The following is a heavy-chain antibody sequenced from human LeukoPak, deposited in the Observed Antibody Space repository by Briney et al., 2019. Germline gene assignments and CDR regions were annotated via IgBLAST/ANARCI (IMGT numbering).Heavy chain of an antibody. D-gene: IGHD3-16*02. CDR2: ISWDDDK. Sequence: SGPTLVKPTQTLTLTCTFSGFSLSTSGVGVGWIRHPPGKALEWLALISWDDDKPYSPSLKSRLTITEDTSKNQVVLTMTNMDPVDTATYYCAHSSMITFGVVIGMNFDYWGQGTLVTVSS. CDR1: GFSLSTSGVG. V-gene: IGHV2-5*02. J-gene: IGHJ4*02. CDR3: AHSSMITFGVVIGMNFDY.